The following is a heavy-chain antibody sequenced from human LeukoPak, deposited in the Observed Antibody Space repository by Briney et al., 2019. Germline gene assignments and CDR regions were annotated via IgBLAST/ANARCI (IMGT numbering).Heavy chain of an antibody. D-gene: IGHD3-22*01. Sequence: GASVKVSCKASGGTFSSYAISWVRQAPGQGLEWMGGIIPIFGTANYAQKFQGRVTITADESTSTAYMELSSLGSEDTAVYYCARAVYYYDSSGYYYDCWGQGTLVTVSS. CDR3: ARAVYYYDSSGYYYDC. V-gene: IGHV1-69*13. CDR1: GGTFSSYA. CDR2: IIPIFGTA. J-gene: IGHJ4*02.